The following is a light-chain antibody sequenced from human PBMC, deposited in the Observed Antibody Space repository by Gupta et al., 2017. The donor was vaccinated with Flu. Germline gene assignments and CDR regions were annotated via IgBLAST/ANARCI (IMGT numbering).Light chain of an antibody. CDR2: KAS. Sequence: DIQMTQSPSTLSVSVGDTVTITCRASQSLSSWLAWYRQKPGKAPDLLIYKASLLQSGVPSRFSGSESGTEFTLTISSLQPDDFATYYCHQYKSYPYTFGQGTKVEIK. CDR1: QSLSSW. CDR3: HQYKSYPYT. J-gene: IGKJ2*01. V-gene: IGKV1-5*03.